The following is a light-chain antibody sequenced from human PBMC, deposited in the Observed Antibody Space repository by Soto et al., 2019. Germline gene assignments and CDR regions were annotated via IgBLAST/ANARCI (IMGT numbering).Light chain of an antibody. V-gene: IGLV2-14*01. Sequence: QSVLTQPASVSGSPGQSITISCTGTSSDVGDYDYVSWYQQHPGKAPKLMIYEVSNRPSGVSNRFSGSKSGNTASLTISGFQAEDEADYYCSSYTSSSTYVFGTGTKVTVL. J-gene: IGLJ1*01. CDR2: EVS. CDR1: SSDVGDYDY. CDR3: SSYTSSSTYV.